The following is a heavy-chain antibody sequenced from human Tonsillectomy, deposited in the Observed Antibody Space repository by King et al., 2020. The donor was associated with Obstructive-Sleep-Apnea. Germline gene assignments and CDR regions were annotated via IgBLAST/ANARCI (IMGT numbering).Heavy chain of an antibody. CDR2: IWYDGSNK. CDR3: ARDRGDSSGDLDY. Sequence: VQLVESGGGVVQPGRSLRLSCAASGFTFSSYGMHWVRQAPGKGLEWVAVIWYDGSNKYYADSVKGRFTISRDNSKNTLYLQMHSLRAEDTAVYYCARDRGDSSGDLDYWGQGTLVTVSS. V-gene: IGHV3-33*01. J-gene: IGHJ4*02. CDR1: GFTFSSYG. D-gene: IGHD3-22*01.